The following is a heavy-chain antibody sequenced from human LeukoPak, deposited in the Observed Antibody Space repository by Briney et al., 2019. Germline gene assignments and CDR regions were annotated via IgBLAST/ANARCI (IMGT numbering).Heavy chain of an antibody. CDR1: GGSFSGYY. J-gene: IGHJ4*02. CDR3: ARGLEDCSGGSCYFSPFDY. CDR2: INHSGST. Sequence: PSETLSLTCAVYGGSFSGYYWSWIRQPPGKGLEWIGEINHSGSTNYNPSLKSRVTISVDTSKNQLSLKLSSVTAADTAVYYCARGLEDCSGGSCYFSPFDYWGQGTLVTVSP. V-gene: IGHV4-34*01. D-gene: IGHD2-15*01.